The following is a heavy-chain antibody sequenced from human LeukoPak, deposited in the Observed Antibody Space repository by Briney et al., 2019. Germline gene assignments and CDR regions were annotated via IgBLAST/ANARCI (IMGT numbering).Heavy chain of an antibody. CDR1: GFTFSSYS. CDR3: ARESY. J-gene: IGHJ4*02. CDR2: ISSTSTYI. V-gene: IGHV3-21*01. Sequence: PGGSLRLSRAASGFTFSSYSMNWARQAPGKGLEWVSSISSTSTYIFYADSVKGRFTISRDNAKNSLYLQMTSLRAEDTAAYYCARESYWGQGTLVTVSS.